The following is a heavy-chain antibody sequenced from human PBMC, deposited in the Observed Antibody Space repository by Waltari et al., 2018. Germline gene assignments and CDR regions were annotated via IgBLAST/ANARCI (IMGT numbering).Heavy chain of an antibody. CDR3: ARDMSGSYSAFDY. V-gene: IGHV3-33*01. D-gene: IGHD1-26*01. CDR1: GFTFSVSG. J-gene: IGHJ4*02. CDR2: IWYDGSNK. Sequence: QVQLVESGGGVVQPGRYLNLSCAPSGFTFSVSGMPGDRQAPGKGLEWVAVIWYDGSNKDYAESVKGRFTISRDNSKNTLYLQMNSLRAEDTAVYYCARDMSGSYSAFDYWGQGTLVTVSS.